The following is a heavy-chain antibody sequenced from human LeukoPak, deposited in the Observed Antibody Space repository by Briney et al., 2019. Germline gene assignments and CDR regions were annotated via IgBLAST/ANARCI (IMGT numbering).Heavy chain of an antibody. V-gene: IGHV3-23*01. J-gene: IGHJ4*02. CDR1: GFTFSDFA. D-gene: IGHD2-2*01. CDR3: ARGGVVPAATTGY. CDR2: VSGSGSST. Sequence: GGSLRLSCAASGFTFSDFAMSWVRRAPGKGLEWVSAVSGSGSSTYYADSVKGRFTISRDNSKSTLYLQMNSLRAEDTAVYYCARGGVVPAATTGYWGQGTLVTVSS.